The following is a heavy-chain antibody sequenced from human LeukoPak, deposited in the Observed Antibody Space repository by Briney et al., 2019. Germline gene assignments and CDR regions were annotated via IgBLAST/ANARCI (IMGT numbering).Heavy chain of an antibody. J-gene: IGHJ4*02. CDR3: ASGIAAAGTLYYFDY. D-gene: IGHD6-13*01. Sequence: SETLSLTCTVSGGSISSYYWSWIRQPPGKGLEWIGYIYYSGSTNYNPSLKSRVTISVDTSKNQFSLKLSSVTAADTAVYYCASGIAAAGTLYYFDYWGQGTLVTASS. V-gene: IGHV4-59*01. CDR2: IYYSGST. CDR1: GGSISSYY.